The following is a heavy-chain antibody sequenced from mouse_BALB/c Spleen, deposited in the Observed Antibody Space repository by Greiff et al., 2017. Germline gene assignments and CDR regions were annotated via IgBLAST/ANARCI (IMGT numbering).Heavy chain of an antibody. CDR3: ARGAYYYGSSAMDY. CDR2: ILPGSGST. Sequence: QVQLKQSGAELMKPGASVKISCKATGYTFSSYWIEWVKQRPGHGLEWIGEILPGSGSTNYNEKFEGKATFTADTSSNTAYMQLSSLTSEDSAVYYCARGAYYYGSSAMDYWGQGTSVTVSS. CDR1: GYTFSSYW. D-gene: IGHD1-1*01. V-gene: IGHV1-9*01. J-gene: IGHJ4*01.